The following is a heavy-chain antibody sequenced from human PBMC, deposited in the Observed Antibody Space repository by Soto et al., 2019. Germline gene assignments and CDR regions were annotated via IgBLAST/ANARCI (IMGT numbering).Heavy chain of an antibody. J-gene: IGHJ4*02. V-gene: IGHV3-33*01. D-gene: IGHD3-9*01. CDR2: IWYDGSDE. CDR1: GFTFSSYG. Sequence: GGSLRLSCAASGFTFSSYGMHWVRQAPGKGLEWVAVIWYDGSDEYYADSVKGRFTISKDNSKNTLYLQMNSLRAEDTAVYYCARDRDWYLDYWGQGTLVTVSS. CDR3: ARDRDWYLDY.